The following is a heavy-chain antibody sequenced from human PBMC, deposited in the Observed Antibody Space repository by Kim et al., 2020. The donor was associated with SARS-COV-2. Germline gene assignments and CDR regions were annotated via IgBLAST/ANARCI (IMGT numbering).Heavy chain of an antibody. D-gene: IGHD3-22*01. J-gene: IGHJ4*02. CDR1: GYTFTGYY. V-gene: IGHV1-2*02. CDR2: INPNSGGT. CDR3: ARVLDYYDSSANVW. Sequence: ASVKVSCKASGYTFTGYYMHWVRQAPGQGLEWMGWINPNSGGTNYAQKFQGRVTMTRDTSISTAYMELSRLRSDDTAVYYCARVLDYYDSSANVWWGQGTLVTVSS.